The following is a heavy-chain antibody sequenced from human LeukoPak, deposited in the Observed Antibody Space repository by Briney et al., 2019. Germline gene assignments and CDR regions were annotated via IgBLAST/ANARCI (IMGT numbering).Heavy chain of an antibody. J-gene: IGHJ4*02. Sequence: SETLSLTCTVSGGSISNYYWSWIRQPPGKGLEWIGYIHYSGSPNYNPSLKSRVSISVDTSKNQFSLKLNSVTAADTAVYYCARDRALGSGKYYFDFWGQGTPVTVSS. V-gene: IGHV4-59*01. D-gene: IGHD3-16*01. CDR3: ARDRALGSGKYYFDF. CDR2: IHYSGSP. CDR1: GGSISNYY.